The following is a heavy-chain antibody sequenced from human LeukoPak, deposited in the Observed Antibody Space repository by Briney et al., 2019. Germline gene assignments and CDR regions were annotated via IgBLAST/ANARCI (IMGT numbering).Heavy chain of an antibody. V-gene: IGHV3-48*03. J-gene: IGHJ6*04. CDR1: GFTFSSYE. CDR3: AELGIPMIGGV. CDR2: ISSSGSTI. D-gene: IGHD3-10*02. Sequence: GSLRLSCAASGFTFSSYEMNWVRQAPGKGLGWVSYISSSGSTIYYADSVKGRFTNSKDNAKNSLYLQMNSLRAEDTAVYYCAELGIPMIGGVWGKGTTVTISS.